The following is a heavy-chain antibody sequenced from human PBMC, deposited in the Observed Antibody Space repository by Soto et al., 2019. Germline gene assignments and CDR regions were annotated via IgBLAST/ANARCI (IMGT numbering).Heavy chain of an antibody. CDR3: ADRPSYGSGGSCYSGFDY. Sequence: QITLKESGPTLVKPTQTLTLTCTFSGFSLSTSGVGVGWIRQPPGKALEWLPLIYWDDDKRSSPSLKSRLTITKDTTKNQLVLTMTKMDTVDTAKYYCADRPSYGSGGSCYSGFDYWGQGTLVTVSS. D-gene: IGHD2-15*01. CDR1: GFSLSTSGVG. J-gene: IGHJ4*02. CDR2: IYWDDDK. V-gene: IGHV2-5*02.